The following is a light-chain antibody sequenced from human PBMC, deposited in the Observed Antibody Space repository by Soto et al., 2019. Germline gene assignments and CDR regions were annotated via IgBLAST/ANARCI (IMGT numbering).Light chain of an antibody. V-gene: IGKV3-20*01. Sequence: EIVLTQSPGTLSVSPGEIATLSCRASQSVGSTFLAWYQQKPGQAPRLLIYGVSKRATGIPDRFSGSGSGTDFILDISRLETEDGEVYYCGQFVSAPPRTFGQGTRVEIK. J-gene: IGKJ1*01. CDR2: GVS. CDR1: QSVGSTF. CDR3: GQFVSAPPRT.